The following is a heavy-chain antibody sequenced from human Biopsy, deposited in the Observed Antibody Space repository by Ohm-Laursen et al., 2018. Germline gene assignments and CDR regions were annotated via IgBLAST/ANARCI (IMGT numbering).Heavy chain of an antibody. J-gene: IGHJ5*02. CDR3: ARDLYDFCGGCPFDP. V-gene: IGHV3-23*01. Sequence: SLRLSCAASGFTFSNYAMGWVRQAPGKGLGCVSSIGSDARSTLYADSVQGRFTISRDNSKNTLYLQMNSLRAEDTAMYYCARDLYDFCGGCPFDPWGQGTLVTVSP. CDR2: IGSDARST. CDR1: GFTFSNYA. D-gene: IGHD3-3*01.